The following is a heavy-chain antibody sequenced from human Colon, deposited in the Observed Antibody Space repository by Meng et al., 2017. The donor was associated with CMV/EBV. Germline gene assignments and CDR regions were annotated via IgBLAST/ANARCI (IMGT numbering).Heavy chain of an antibody. CDR1: GFSLETYGVG. D-gene: IGHD2-2*01. CDR3: SRRRTSVPLDY. V-gene: IGHV2-5*02. CDR2: IYWDDDK. J-gene: IGHJ4*02. Sequence: QITLKESGPTLVKPTQTLTLTCTFSGFSLETYGVGVGWIRQPPGKAPEWVALIYWDDDKRYNPSLENRLRIAKDTSKNQVVLTMTNMGPVDTATYYCSRRRTSVPLDYWGQGILVTVSS.